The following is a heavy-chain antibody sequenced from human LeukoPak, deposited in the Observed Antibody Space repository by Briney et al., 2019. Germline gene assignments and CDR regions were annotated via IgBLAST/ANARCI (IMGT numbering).Heavy chain of an antibody. J-gene: IGHJ4*02. CDR3: ARDPSPYGDQPSTFDY. V-gene: IGHV3-30*04. Sequence: TLRLSCAASGFTFSSYAMHWVRQAPGKGLKWVALTSYDGNNKYDADHCRGRFTISRDNSKNTLYLQMNSLRAEDTAVYYCARDPSPYGDQPSTFDYWGQGALVTVSS. CDR2: TSYDGNNK. CDR1: GFTFSSYA. D-gene: IGHD4-17*01.